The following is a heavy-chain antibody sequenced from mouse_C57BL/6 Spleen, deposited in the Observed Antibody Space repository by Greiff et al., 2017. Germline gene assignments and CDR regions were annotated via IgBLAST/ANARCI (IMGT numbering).Heavy chain of an antibody. CDR3: ARDGSSPWFAY. CDR2: ISSGSSTI. D-gene: IGHD1-1*01. CDR1: GFTFSDYG. Sequence: EVKLQESGGGLVKPGGSLKLSCAASGFTFSDYGMHWVRQAPEKGLEWVAYISSGSSTIYYADTVKGRFTISRDNAKNTLFLQITSLRSEDTAMYYCARDGSSPWFAYWGQGTLVTVSA. V-gene: IGHV5-17*01. J-gene: IGHJ3*01.